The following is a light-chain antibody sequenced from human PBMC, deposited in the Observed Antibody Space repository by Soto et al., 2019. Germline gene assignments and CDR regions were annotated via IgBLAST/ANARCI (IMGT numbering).Light chain of an antibody. CDR1: QSVTTY. J-gene: IGKJ4*01. Sequence: EIVLTQSPATLSLSPGERATLSCRASQSVTTYLAWYQQKPGQAPRLLIYDASNRAPGIPARFSGSGSGTGFTLTVSSLEPEDSALYYCQQRSNWPPIITFGGGTKVEIK. CDR2: DAS. V-gene: IGKV3-11*01. CDR3: QQRSNWPPIIT.